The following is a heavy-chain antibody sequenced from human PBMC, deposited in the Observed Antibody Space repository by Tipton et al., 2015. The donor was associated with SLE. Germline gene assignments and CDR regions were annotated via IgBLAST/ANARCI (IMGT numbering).Heavy chain of an antibody. D-gene: IGHD5-18*01. Sequence: TLSLTCSVSGDSVANSYWGWIRQPPGKGMEWIGSVYYSGSTYYNTFLKSPVTLSVDTSKNQFSLKLSSVTVAAAAVYYCARHSDRTMAFPYYFDVWGQGTLVIVSS. CDR3: ARHSDRTMAFPYYFDV. V-gene: IGHV4-39*01. J-gene: IGHJ4*02. CDR2: VYYSGST. CDR1: GDSVANSY.